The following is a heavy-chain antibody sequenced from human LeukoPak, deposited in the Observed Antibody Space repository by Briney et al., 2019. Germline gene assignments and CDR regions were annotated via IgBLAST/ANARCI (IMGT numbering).Heavy chain of an antibody. CDR1: GFTFSSYA. V-gene: IGHV3-30-3*01. CDR3: AKVSYFGVVISPLYYFDY. J-gene: IGHJ4*02. D-gene: IGHD3-3*01. Sequence: PGGSLRLSCAASGFTFSSYAMHWVRQAPGKGLEWVAVISYDGSNKYYADSVKGRFTISRDNSKNTLYLQMNSLRAEDTAVYYCAKVSYFGVVISPLYYFDYWGQGTLVTVSS. CDR2: ISYDGSNK.